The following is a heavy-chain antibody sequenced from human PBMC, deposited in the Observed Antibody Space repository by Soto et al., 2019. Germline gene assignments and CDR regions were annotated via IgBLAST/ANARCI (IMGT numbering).Heavy chain of an antibody. V-gene: IGHV1-8*01. J-gene: IGHJ3*02. CDR3: ARGREWVRTRGAFDI. CDR1: GYTFTSYD. CDR2: MNPNSGNT. Sequence: QVQLVQSGAEVKHPGASVKVSCKAPGYTFTSYDINWVLQATGQGLERMGWMNPNSGNTGYAQKFQGRVTMTRNTSISTAYMELSSLRSEDTAVYYCARGREWVRTRGAFDIWGQGTMVTVSS. D-gene: IGHD5-12*01.